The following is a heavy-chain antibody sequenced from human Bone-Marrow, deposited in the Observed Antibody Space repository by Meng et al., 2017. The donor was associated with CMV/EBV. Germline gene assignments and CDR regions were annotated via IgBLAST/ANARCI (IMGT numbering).Heavy chain of an antibody. CDR3: AIDSYYDFWSGYYTYYYYGMDV. V-gene: IGHV4-61*01. CDR2: IYYSGSS. CDR1: GGSVSSGSYY. J-gene: IGHJ6*02. Sequence: SETLSLTCTVSGGSVSSGSYYWSWIRQPTGKGLEWIGYIYYSGSSNYNPSLKSRVTISVDTSKNQFSLKLSSVTAADTAVYYCAIDSYYDFWSGYYTYYYYGMDVWGQGTTVTVSS. D-gene: IGHD3-3*01.